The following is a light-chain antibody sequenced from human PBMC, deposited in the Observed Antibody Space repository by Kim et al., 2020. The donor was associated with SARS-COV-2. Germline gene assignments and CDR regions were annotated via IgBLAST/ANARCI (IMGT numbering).Light chain of an antibody. CDR3: NSRDSSGNPYV. Sequence: AVGQTVRITCQGDRLRSYYASWYQQKPGQAPVLVIYGKNNRPSGIPDRFSGSSSGNTASLTITGAQAEDEADYYCNSRDSSGNPYVFGTGTKVTVL. CDR1: RLRSYY. J-gene: IGLJ1*01. V-gene: IGLV3-19*01. CDR2: GKN.